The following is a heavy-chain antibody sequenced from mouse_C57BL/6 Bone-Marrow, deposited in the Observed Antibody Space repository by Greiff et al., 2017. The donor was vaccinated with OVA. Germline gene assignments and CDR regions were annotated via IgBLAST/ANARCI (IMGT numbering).Heavy chain of an antibody. J-gene: IGHJ3*01. D-gene: IGHD1-1*02. CDR1: GYTFTDYY. CDR3: ARYGAY. V-gene: IGHV1-26*01. Sequence: EVQLQQSGPELVKPGASVKISCKASGYTFTDYYMNWVKQSHGKSLEWIGDINPNNGGTSYNQKFKGKATVTVDKSSSTAYMELRSLTSEDSAVYYCARYGAYWGQGTLVTVSA. CDR2: INPNNGGT.